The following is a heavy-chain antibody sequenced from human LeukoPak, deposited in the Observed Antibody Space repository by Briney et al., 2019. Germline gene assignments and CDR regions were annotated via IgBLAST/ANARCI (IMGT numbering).Heavy chain of an antibody. Sequence: GGSLRLSCAASGFTFSSYAMSWVRQAPGKGLEWVSAISGSGGSTYYADSVKGRFTISRDNSKNTLYLQMNSLRAEDTAVYYCARVGGYCSSTSCYDYYYYMDVWGKGTTVTVSS. CDR3: ARVGGYCSSTSCYDYYYYMDV. CDR2: ISGSGGST. V-gene: IGHV3-23*01. D-gene: IGHD2-2*01. J-gene: IGHJ6*03. CDR1: GFTFSSYA.